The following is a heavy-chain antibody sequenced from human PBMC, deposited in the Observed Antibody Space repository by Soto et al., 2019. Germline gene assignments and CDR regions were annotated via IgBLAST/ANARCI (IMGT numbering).Heavy chain of an antibody. J-gene: IGHJ6*04. V-gene: IGHV3-21*01. Sequence: PGGSQRLSYAASGFTFSDYNVNWVRQAPGKGLEWVSSISSHSSYIYYADSVKGRFTISRDNAKNSLYLQMNSLRVEDTAVYYCASVDPRRREWLVDVWGKGTTVTVSS. CDR2: ISSHSSYI. D-gene: IGHD3-3*01. CDR3: ASVDPRRREWLVDV. CDR1: GFTFSDYN.